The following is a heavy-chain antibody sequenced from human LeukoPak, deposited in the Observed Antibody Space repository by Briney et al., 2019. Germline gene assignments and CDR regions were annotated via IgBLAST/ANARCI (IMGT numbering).Heavy chain of an antibody. V-gene: IGHV3-30*18. CDR1: GFTFSTSG. J-gene: IGHJ6*02. D-gene: IGHD1-26*01. CDR3: AKSSGSYDSYYYYGMDV. Sequence: GGSLRLSCAASGFTFSTSGMPWVRQAPGKGREWGAVILYDGSNKYYADSVKGRFTISRDNSKNTLYLQMNSLRAEDTAVYYCAKSSGSYDSYYYYGMDVWGQGTTVTVSS. CDR2: ILYDGSNK.